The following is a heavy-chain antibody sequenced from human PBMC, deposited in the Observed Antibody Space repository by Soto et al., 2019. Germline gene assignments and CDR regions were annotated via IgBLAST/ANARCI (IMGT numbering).Heavy chain of an antibody. D-gene: IGHD3-3*01. CDR2: ISSSSGTI. J-gene: IGHJ6*02. CDR3: AREDPWSANADDMDF. V-gene: IGHV3-48*02. Sequence: EVQLVESGGGLVQPGGSLRLSCVASGFTFSSYSLNWVRQAPGKGLEWVSYISSSSGTIYYADSVKGRFTISRDNAENSLYLQMNSLRDDDTAVYYCAREDPWSANADDMDFWGQGTTVTVSS. CDR1: GFTFSSYS.